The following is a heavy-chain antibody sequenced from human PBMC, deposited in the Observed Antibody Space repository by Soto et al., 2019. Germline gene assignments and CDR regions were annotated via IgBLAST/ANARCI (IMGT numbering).Heavy chain of an antibody. CDR2: INAGNGNT. D-gene: IGHD6-13*01. Sequence: QVQLVQSGAEVKKPGASVKVSCKASGYTFTSYAMHWVRQAPGQSLEWMGWINAGNGNTKYSQKFQGRVTITRDTSASTAYMELSSLRSDDTAVYYCARGQRSLASAGKAEYFQHWGQGTLVTVSS. CDR1: GYTFTSYA. CDR3: ARGQRSLASAGKAEYFQH. V-gene: IGHV1-3*01. J-gene: IGHJ1*01.